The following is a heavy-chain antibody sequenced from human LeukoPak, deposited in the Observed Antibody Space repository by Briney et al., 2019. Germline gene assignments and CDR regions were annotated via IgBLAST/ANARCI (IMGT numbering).Heavy chain of an antibody. CDR3: ARGPYYDSSGYLYNWFDP. J-gene: IGHJ5*02. Sequence: ASVKVSCKASGYTFTSYGISWVRQAPGQGLEWRGWISAYNANTNYAQKLQGRVTMTTDTSTSTAYMELRSLRSDDTAVYYCARGPYYDSSGYLYNWFDPWGQGTLVTVSS. CDR1: GYTFTSYG. V-gene: IGHV1-18*01. CDR2: ISAYNANT. D-gene: IGHD3-22*01.